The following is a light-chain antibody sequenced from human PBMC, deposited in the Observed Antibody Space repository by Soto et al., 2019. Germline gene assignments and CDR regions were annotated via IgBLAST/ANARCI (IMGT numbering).Light chain of an antibody. CDR3: GAWDRSLGVVV. Sequence: QSVLTQPPSVSAAPGQKVTMSCSGSSSNIGNNFVAWYQQLPGTAPKLLIYDDTKRPYGIPGRFSASKSGTSATLGITGLQTGDEADYYCGAWDRSLGVVVFGRGTKLTVL. J-gene: IGLJ3*02. V-gene: IGLV1-51*01. CDR1: SSNIGNNF. CDR2: DDT.